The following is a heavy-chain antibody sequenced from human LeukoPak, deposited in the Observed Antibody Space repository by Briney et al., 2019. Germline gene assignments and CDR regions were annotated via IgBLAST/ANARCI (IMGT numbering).Heavy chain of an antibody. Sequence: GSLRLSCAASGFTFSSYSMNWVRQAPGKGLEWVSSISSSSSYIYYADSVKGRFTISRDNAKNSLYLQMNSLRAEDTAVYYCASLGPGAPDAFDIWGQGTMVTVSS. CDR1: GFTFSSYS. CDR2: ISSSSSYI. D-gene: IGHD1-1*01. J-gene: IGHJ3*02. CDR3: ASLGPGAPDAFDI. V-gene: IGHV3-21*01.